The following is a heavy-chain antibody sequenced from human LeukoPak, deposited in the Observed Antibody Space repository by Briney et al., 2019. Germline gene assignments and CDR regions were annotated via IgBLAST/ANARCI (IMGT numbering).Heavy chain of an antibody. CDR3: ARDLKYYDSSGFDY. V-gene: IGHV3-21*01. CDR1: GLTVSSSF. Sequence: GGSLRLSCAVSGLTVSSSFMSWVRQAPGKGLEWVSCISSSSSYIYYTDSVKGRFTISRDNAKNSLTLQMNSLRAEDTAVYYCARDLKYYDSSGFDYWGQGTLVTVSS. J-gene: IGHJ4*02. D-gene: IGHD3-22*01. CDR2: ISSSSSYI.